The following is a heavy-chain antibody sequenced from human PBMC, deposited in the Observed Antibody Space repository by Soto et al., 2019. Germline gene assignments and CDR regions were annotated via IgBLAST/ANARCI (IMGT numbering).Heavy chain of an antibody. CDR2: INHSGST. CDR1: VGSFSGYY. J-gene: IGHJ1*01. CDR3: ARGRAEYFQH. Sequence: QVQLQQWGAGLLKPSETLSLTCAVYVGSFSGYYWSWIRQPPGKGLEWIGEINHSGSTNYNPSLKSRVTISVDTSKNQFSLKLSSVTAADTAVYYCARGRAEYFQHWGQGTLVTVSS. V-gene: IGHV4-34*01.